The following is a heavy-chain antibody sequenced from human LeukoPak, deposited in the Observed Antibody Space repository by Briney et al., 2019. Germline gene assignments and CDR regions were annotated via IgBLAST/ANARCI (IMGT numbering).Heavy chain of an antibody. J-gene: IGHJ4*02. CDR1: GFTFSSYA. D-gene: IGHD2-21*01. CDR2: ISYDGSNK. CDR3: ASALWGGYYFDY. V-gene: IGHV3-30*14. Sequence: GGSLRLSCAASGFTFSSYAMHWVRQAPGKGLEWVAVISYDGSNKYYADSVKGRFTISRDNSKNTLYLQMNSLRAEDTAVYYCASALWGGYYFDYWGQGTLVTVSS.